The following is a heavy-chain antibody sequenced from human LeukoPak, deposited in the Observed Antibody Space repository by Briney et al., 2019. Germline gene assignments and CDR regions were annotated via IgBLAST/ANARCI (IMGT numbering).Heavy chain of an antibody. J-gene: IGHJ3*02. V-gene: IGHV3-30*18. Sequence: GGSLRLSCAASGFTFSSYGMHWVRQAPGKGLEWVAVISYDGSNKYYADSVKGRFTISRDNSKNTLYLQMNSLRAEDTAVYYCAKNGGSGYYFVAFDIWGQGTMATVSS. CDR1: GFTFSSYG. CDR2: ISYDGSNK. D-gene: IGHD3-22*01. CDR3: AKNGGSGYYFVAFDI.